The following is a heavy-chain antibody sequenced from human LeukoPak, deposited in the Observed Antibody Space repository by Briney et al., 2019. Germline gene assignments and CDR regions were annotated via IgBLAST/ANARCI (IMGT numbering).Heavy chain of an antibody. CDR3: ASILRSSSGYYFDY. D-gene: IGHD3-10*01. Sequence: GRSLRLSCAASGFTFSNAWMSWVRQAPGKGLEWVSVIYSGDTTFYADSVRGKFTISRDNSKNTLYLQMNSLRAEDTAVYYCASILRSSSGYYFDYWGQGTLVTVSS. J-gene: IGHJ4*02. CDR2: IYSGDTT. CDR1: GFTFSNAW. V-gene: IGHV3-66*01.